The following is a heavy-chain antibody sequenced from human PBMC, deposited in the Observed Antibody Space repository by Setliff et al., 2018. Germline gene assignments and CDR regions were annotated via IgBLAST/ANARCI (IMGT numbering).Heavy chain of an antibody. Sequence: GASVKVSCKTSGYTFNDYGITWVRQVPGQGLEWMGWISSYTGKTYYAEKLQGRVTLTTDTSTSTAYLDLRSPESDDTAVYYCSRLVRFCTKTACQRLSGGEFWGQGTLVTVSS. J-gene: IGHJ4*02. CDR1: GYTFNDYG. V-gene: IGHV1-18*01. CDR2: ISSYTGKT. CDR3: SRLVRFCTKTACQRLSGGEF. D-gene: IGHD2-8*01.